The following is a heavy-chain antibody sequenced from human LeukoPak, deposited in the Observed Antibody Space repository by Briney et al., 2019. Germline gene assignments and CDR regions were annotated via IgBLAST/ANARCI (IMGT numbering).Heavy chain of an antibody. D-gene: IGHD3-22*01. CDR2: INWNGGST. CDR3: ARDYDSSGYSDAFDI. CDR1: GFTFDDYG. V-gene: IGHV3-20*04. Sequence: GGSLRLSCAASGFTFDDYGMIWVRQAPGKGLEWVSGINWNGGSTGYADSVKGRFTISRDNAKNSLYLQMNSLRAEDTALYYCARDYDSSGYSDAFDIWGQGTMVTVSS. J-gene: IGHJ3*02.